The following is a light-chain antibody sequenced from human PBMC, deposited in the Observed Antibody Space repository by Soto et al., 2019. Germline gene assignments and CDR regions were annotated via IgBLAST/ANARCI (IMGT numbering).Light chain of an antibody. CDR2: GSS. CDR3: QQYGSSLFT. J-gene: IGKJ5*01. Sequence: VLTQSPGTLSLSPGERATLSCRASQSVTSSDLAWYQQKPGQAPRLLIYGSSIRATGIPDRFSGSGSETDFILSISRLEPEDFAVYYCQQYGSSLFTFGQGTRLEIK. CDR1: QSVTSSD. V-gene: IGKV3-20*01.